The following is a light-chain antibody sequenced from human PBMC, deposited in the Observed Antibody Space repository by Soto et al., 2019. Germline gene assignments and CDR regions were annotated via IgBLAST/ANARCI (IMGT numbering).Light chain of an antibody. V-gene: IGKV3-20*01. Sequence: EIVLAHAPGTLSRSPGERATLSCRAIQSVSSNLAWYQQKPGQAPRLLINGASSRATGIPDRFSGSGSGTDFTLTISRLEPEDFAVYYCQQYGSSPWTFGQGTKVDIK. CDR1: QSVSSN. CDR3: QQYGSSPWT. J-gene: IGKJ1*01. CDR2: GAS.